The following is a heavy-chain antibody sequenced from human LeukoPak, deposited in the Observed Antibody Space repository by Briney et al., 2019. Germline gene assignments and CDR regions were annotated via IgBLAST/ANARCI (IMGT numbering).Heavy chain of an antibody. J-gene: IGHJ3*02. D-gene: IGHD2-15*01. CDR1: GYTFTGYY. CDR2: INPNSGGT. V-gene: IGHV1-2*02. CDR3: ARVGYCSGGSCYLAADAFDI. Sequence: ASVKVSCKASGYTFTGYYMHWVRQAPGQGLEWMGWINPNSGGTNCAQKFQGRVTMTRDTSISTAYMELSRLRSDDTAVYYCARVGYCSGGSCYLAADAFDIWGQGTMVTVSS.